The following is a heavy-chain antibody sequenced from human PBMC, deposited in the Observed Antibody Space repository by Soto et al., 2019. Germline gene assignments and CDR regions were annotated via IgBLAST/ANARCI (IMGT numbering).Heavy chain of an antibody. CDR1: GLTVSNAY. J-gene: IGHJ6*02. CDR2: IYDNGTT. D-gene: IGHD3-10*01. CDR3: VRPLPSGRNYGLDV. Sequence: GGSLRLSCAASGLTVSNAYMAWVRQAPGMGLEWVSVIYDNGTTYYADSVEGRFTISRDTSTNTLFLQMDSLRAEDTAVYYCVRPLPSGRNYGLDVWGQGTTVTVSS. V-gene: IGHV3-53*01.